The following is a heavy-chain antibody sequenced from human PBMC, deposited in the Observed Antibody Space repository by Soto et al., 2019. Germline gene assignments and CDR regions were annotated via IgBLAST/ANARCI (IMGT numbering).Heavy chain of an antibody. CDR3: ARERAYYYYGMDV. CDR2: IYYSGST. J-gene: IGHJ6*02. V-gene: IGHV4-59*12. CDR1: GGSISSYY. Sequence: SETLSLTCSVSGGSISSYYWSWIRQPPGKGLERIGYIYYSGSTNYNPSLKSRVTISVDTSKNQFALELSSVTAADTAVYYCARERAYYYYGMDVWGQGTTVSVS.